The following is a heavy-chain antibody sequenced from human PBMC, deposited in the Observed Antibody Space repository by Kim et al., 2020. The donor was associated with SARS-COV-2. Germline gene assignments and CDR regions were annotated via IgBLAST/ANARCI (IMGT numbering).Heavy chain of an antibody. D-gene: IGHD3-9*01. V-gene: IGHV4-31*03. Sequence: SETLSLTCTVSGGSISSGGYYWSWIRQHPGKGLEWIGYIYYSGSTYYNPSLKSRVTISVDTSKNQFSLKLSSVTAADTAVYYCARAPGGGDILTGYPWFDPWGQGTLVTVSS. CDR3: ARAPGGGDILTGYPWFDP. J-gene: IGHJ5*02. CDR2: IYYSGST. CDR1: GGSISSGGYY.